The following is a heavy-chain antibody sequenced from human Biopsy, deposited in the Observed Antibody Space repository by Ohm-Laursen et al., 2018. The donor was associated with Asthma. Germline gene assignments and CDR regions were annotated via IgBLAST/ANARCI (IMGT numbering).Heavy chain of an antibody. CDR1: GFMFRSFG. CDR3: AKRRASSGYTPLDY. J-gene: IGHJ4*02. V-gene: IGHV3-30*18. D-gene: IGHD3-22*01. Sequence: SLRLSCAASGFMFRSFGMHWVRQAPGKGLEWVAVISYDGNHKFYEDSVKGRFTISRDTSTNTLYVQMNSLRAEDTAVYYCAKRRASSGYTPLDYWGQGTLVTVSS. CDR2: ISYDGNHK.